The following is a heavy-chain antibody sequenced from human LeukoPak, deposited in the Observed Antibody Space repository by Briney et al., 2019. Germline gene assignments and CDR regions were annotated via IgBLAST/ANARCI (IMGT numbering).Heavy chain of an antibody. Sequence: ASVKVSRKASGYTFTGYYMHWVRQAPGQGLEWMGWINPNSGGTNYAQKFQGRVTMTRDTSISTAYMELSRLRSDDTAVYYCASLYYYDSPKLFDPWGQGTLVTVSS. D-gene: IGHD3-22*01. CDR3: ASLYYYDSPKLFDP. CDR1: GYTFTGYY. CDR2: INPNSGGT. J-gene: IGHJ5*02. V-gene: IGHV1-2*02.